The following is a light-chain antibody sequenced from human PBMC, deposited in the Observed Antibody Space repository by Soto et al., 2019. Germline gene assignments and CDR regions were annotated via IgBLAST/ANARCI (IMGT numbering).Light chain of an antibody. CDR3: QQRRNWPLT. J-gene: IGKJ4*01. Sequence: IVLTQSPVTLSLSPGERATLSCRASQSISSYLVWYQQKRGQAPRLLIYDASNRAPGIPARFSGSGSGTDFTLTISSLEPEDFAIYYCQQRRNWPLTFGGGTKVEIK. V-gene: IGKV3-11*01. CDR1: QSISSY. CDR2: DAS.